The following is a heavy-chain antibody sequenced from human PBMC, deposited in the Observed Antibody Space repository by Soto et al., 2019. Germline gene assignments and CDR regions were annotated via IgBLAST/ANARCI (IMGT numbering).Heavy chain of an antibody. CDR1: GFDVINTD. V-gene: IGHV3-66*01. D-gene: IGHD3-22*01. CDR3: AREAIIVIAAPEYYFDY. Sequence: GGSLRLSCAASGFDVINTDMSWVRQAPGTGLEWVSVIYSGGYTNYADSVKGRFIVSRDSPKNTLYLQMDSLRAEDTAVYYCAREAIIVIAAPEYYFDYWGQGTLVTVSS. J-gene: IGHJ4*02. CDR2: IYSGGYT.